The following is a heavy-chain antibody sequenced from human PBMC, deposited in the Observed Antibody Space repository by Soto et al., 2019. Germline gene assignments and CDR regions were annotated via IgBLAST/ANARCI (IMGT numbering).Heavy chain of an antibody. CDR2: INTDGSTT. Sequence: EVQLVESGGGLVQPGGSLRLCCAASGYTFSSYWMHWVRQAPGKGLVWVSRINTDGSTTTYADSVKGRFTISRDNAKSTLYLQMNSLRAEDTAVYYCSTDTFGPRDQWGPGTLVTVSS. CDR3: STDTFGPRDQ. D-gene: IGHD3-10*01. V-gene: IGHV3-74*01. J-gene: IGHJ4*01. CDR1: GYTFSSYW.